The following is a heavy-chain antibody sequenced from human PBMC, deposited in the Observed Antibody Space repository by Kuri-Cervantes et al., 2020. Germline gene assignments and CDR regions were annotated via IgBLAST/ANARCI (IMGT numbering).Heavy chain of an antibody. CDR3: AREVAVAGPFDY. J-gene: IGHJ4*02. Sequence: GGSLRLSCAASGFTFSSYATLWVRQAPGKGLEWVAVISYDGSNKYYADSVKGRFTISRDNSKNTLYLQMNSLRAEDTAVYYCAREVAVAGPFDYWGQGTLVTVSS. CDR1: GFTFSSYA. V-gene: IGHV3-30-3*01. D-gene: IGHD6-19*01. CDR2: ISYDGSNK.